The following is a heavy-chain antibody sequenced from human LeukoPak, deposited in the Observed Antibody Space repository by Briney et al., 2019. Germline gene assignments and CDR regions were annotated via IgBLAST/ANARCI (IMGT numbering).Heavy chain of an antibody. Sequence: GGSLRLSCAASGFTFSSYGMHWVRQAPGKGLEWVAFIRYDGSNKYYADSVKGRFTISRDNSKNTLYLQMNSLRAEDTAVYYCARDRGIYSSGWYDPWGQGTLVTVSS. V-gene: IGHV3-30*02. D-gene: IGHD6-19*01. CDR2: IRYDGSNK. J-gene: IGHJ5*02. CDR3: ARDRGIYSSGWYDP. CDR1: GFTFSSYG.